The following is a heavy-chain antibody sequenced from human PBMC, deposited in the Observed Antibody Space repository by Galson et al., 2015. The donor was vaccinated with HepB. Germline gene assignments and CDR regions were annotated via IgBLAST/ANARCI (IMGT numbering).Heavy chain of an antibody. J-gene: IGHJ5*02. CDR1: GFTFSSYA. D-gene: IGHD2-2*01. Sequence: SLRLSCAASGFTFSSYAMSWVRQAPGKGLEWVSAISGNGGGTYYADSVKGRFTISRDNSKITLYLHMNSLRAEDTAVYYCATMGTSGVIVVLPAARSWFDPWGQGTLVTVSS. V-gene: IGHV3-23*01. CDR2: ISGNGGGT. CDR3: ATMGTSGVIVVLPAARSWFDP.